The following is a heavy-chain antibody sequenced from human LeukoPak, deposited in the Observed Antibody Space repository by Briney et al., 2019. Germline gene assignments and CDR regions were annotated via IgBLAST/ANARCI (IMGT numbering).Heavy chain of an antibody. J-gene: IGHJ4*02. CDR1: GFTFSTYW. D-gene: IGHD2-2*01. V-gene: IGHV3-7*01. Sequence: PGGSLRLSCAASGFTFSTYWMAWVRQAPGKGLEWVAHIRQDGGEKCYVDSVKGRFTISRDNAQNSLYLHINSLGAEDTAVYYCARHREGTTQVGLFNYWGQGTLVTVSS. CDR2: IRQDGGEK. CDR3: ARHREGTTQVGLFNY.